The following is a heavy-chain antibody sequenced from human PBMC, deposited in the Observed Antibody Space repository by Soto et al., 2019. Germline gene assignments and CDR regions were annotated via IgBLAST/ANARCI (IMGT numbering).Heavy chain of an antibody. CDR2: ISSTSTYT. Sequence: PXESLRLSCAASGFTFRSYAMNWVRQTQEKGLEWVSSISSTSTYTHYADSVKGRFTISRDNANNSLFLQMNSLRAEDTAIYYCARDLALAGNYWGQGAQVTVSS. D-gene: IGHD6-19*01. J-gene: IGHJ4*02. CDR3: ARDLALAGNY. CDR1: GFTFRSYA. V-gene: IGHV3-21*01.